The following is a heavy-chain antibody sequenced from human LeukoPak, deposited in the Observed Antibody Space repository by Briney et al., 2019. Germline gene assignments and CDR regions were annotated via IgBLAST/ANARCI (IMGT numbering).Heavy chain of an antibody. Sequence: PSETLSLTCTVSGGSISSYYWSWIRQPPGRGLEWIGYIYYSGSTNYNPSLKSRVTISVDTSKNQFSLRLSSVTAADTAVYYCARGAWQWLNLYYFDYWGQGTLVTVSS. V-gene: IGHV4-59*01. J-gene: IGHJ4*02. CDR2: IYYSGST. CDR1: GGSISSYY. D-gene: IGHD6-19*01. CDR3: ARGAWQWLNLYYFDY.